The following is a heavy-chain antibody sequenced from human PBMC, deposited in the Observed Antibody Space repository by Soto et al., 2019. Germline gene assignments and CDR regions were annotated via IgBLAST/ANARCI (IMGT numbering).Heavy chain of an antibody. CDR2: ISSSSRTI. CDR1: GFSFSDSG. D-gene: IGHD3-3*01. Sequence: EVQLVESGGGLIQPGGSLRLSCEASGFSFSDSGMNWVRRAPGKRLEWISYISSSSRTIYYAASVEGRFTISRDNVRNSAHLQMNSLRGEDTGVYYCARTRMEWALYFDNWGLGTLVTVSS. J-gene: IGHJ4*02. CDR3: ARTRMEWALYFDN. V-gene: IGHV3-48*01.